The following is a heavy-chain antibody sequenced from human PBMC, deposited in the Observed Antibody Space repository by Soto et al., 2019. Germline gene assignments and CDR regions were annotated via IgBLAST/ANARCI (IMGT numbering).Heavy chain of an antibody. D-gene: IGHD3-22*01. CDR2: IIPIFGTA. CDR1: GGTFSSYA. J-gene: IGHJ4*02. Sequence: WASVKVSCKASGGTFSSYAISWVRQAPGQGLEWMGGIIPIFGTANYAQKFQGRVTITADKSTSTAYMELSSLRSEDTAVYYCARSTHYYDSSGWGQGTLVTGSS. V-gene: IGHV1-69*06. CDR3: ARSTHYYDSSG.